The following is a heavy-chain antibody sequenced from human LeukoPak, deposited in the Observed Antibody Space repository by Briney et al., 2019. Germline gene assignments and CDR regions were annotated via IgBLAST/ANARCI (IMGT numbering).Heavy chain of an antibody. V-gene: IGHV3-33*06. CDR2: IWYDGSKT. Sequence: GGSLRLSCTTSGFTFTNYGINWVRQAPGKGLEWVAAIWYDGSKTSYTDSVKGRFTISRDNSKNTLYLQMNSLRAEDTAAYYCAKTRRQWLALKYFDYWGQGTLVTVSS. J-gene: IGHJ4*02. D-gene: IGHD6-19*01. CDR1: GFTFTNYG. CDR3: AKTRRQWLALKYFDY.